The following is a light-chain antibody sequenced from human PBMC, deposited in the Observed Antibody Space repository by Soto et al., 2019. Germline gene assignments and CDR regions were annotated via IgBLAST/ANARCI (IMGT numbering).Light chain of an antibody. J-gene: IGKJ4*01. Sequence: DIQLTQSPSSLSASVGDRVTITCRASQAITNYLAWLQQKPGKPPKTVIYAASSLQSGVPSRFSGSGAGTDFTLTISGLHPEDFATYYCQQYNGYALTFGGGTKVEIK. CDR2: AAS. CDR1: QAITNY. V-gene: IGKV1-16*01. CDR3: QQYNGYALT.